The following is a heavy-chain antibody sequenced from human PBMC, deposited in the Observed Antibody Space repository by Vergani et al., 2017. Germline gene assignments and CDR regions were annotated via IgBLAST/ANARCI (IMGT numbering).Heavy chain of an antibody. CDR3: ARAPHYYDSSGYPVIRVDAFDI. D-gene: IGHD3-22*01. CDR1: GGTFSSYA. V-gene: IGHV1-69*01. CDR2: IIPIFGTA. J-gene: IGHJ3*02. Sequence: QVQLVQSGAEVKKPGSSVKVSCKASGGTFSSYAISWVRQAPGQGLEWMGGIIPIFGTANYAQKFQGRVTITADESTSTAYMELSSLRSEDTAVYYCARAPHYYDSSGYPVIRVDAFDIWGQGTMVTVSS.